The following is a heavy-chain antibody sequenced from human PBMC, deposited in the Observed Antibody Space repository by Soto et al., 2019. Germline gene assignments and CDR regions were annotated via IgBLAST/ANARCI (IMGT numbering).Heavy chain of an antibody. V-gene: IGHV1-46*01. J-gene: IGHJ3*02. CDR3: ARDPRYCSSTSCSYAFDI. CDR1: GYTFTSYY. D-gene: IGHD2-2*01. CDR2: INPSGGST. Sequence: ASVKVSCKASGYTFTSYYMHWVRQAPGQGLEWMGIINPSGGSTSYAQKFQGRVTMTRDTSTSTVYMELSSLRSEDTAVYYCARDPRYCSSTSCSYAFDIWGQGTMVTVSS.